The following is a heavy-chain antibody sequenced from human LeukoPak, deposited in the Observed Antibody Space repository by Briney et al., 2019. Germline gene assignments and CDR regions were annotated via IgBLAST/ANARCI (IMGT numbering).Heavy chain of an antibody. J-gene: IGHJ4*02. CDR1: GFTFSNYG. CDR2: IWYDGSNK. Sequence: GGSLRLSCAASGFTFSNYGMHWVRQAPGKGLEWVAVIWYDGSNKYYADSVKGRFTISRDNSKNTLYLQMNSLRDEDTAVYYCARDTAYYDSSGYYGRGDYWGQGTLVTVSS. V-gene: IGHV3-33*01. CDR3: ARDTAYYDSSGYYGRGDY. D-gene: IGHD3-22*01.